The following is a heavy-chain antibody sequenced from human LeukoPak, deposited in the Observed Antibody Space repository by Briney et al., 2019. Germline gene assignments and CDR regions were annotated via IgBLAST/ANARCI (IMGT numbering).Heavy chain of an antibody. V-gene: IGHV3-7*01. CDR1: GFTFSSYW. D-gene: IGHD2-21*02. CDR2: INPDGRDT. J-gene: IGHJ1*01. Sequence: GGSLRLSCAASGFTFSSYWMNWARQAPGKGLEWVAHINPDGRDTYYVDSVKGRFTISRDNAENSMYLQMNSLRVEDTAVYYCTSWGDTTAEYFQRWGQGTLVTVSS. CDR3: TSWGDTTAEYFQR.